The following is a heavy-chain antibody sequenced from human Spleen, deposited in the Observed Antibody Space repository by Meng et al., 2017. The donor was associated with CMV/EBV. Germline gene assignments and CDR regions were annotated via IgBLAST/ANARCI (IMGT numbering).Heavy chain of an antibody. Sequence: GSNFISYSISGVQQPPGHGLGWIGKISPAIGVRKYAQKFQGRVAMTADKSTSTAYMELSSLRSEDTAVYYCARVANGSGRDDWFDPWGQGTLVTVSS. V-gene: IGHV1-69*02. CDR3: ARVANGSGRDDWFDP. D-gene: IGHD3-10*01. CDR1: GSNFISYS. CDR2: ISPAIGVR. J-gene: IGHJ5*02.